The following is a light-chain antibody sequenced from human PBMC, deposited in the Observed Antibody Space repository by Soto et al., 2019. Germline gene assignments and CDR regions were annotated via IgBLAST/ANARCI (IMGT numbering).Light chain of an antibody. V-gene: IGKV1-39*01. Sequence: DIQTTQSPSCLSASVGERVAISCRASQSISSYLNWYQQKPGKAPKLLIYAASSLQSGVPSRFSGSGSGTDFTLTISRLEPEDFATYFCQQSSDFPLTFGGGTKVDI. CDR3: QQSSDFPLT. CDR2: AAS. J-gene: IGKJ4*01. CDR1: QSISSY.